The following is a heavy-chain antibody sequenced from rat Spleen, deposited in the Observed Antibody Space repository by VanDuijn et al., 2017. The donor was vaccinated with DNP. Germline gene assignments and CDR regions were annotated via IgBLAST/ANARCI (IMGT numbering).Heavy chain of an antibody. CDR1: GYSITSSYR. V-gene: IGHV3-3*01. D-gene: IGHD1-1*01. Sequence: EVQLQESGPGLVKPSQSLSLTCSVTGYSITSSYRWNWIRKFPGNKLEWMGYINSAGSTNYNPSLKSRISITRDTSKNQFFLQVNSVTTEDTATYYCARGGIYYSGGGFAYWGQGTLVTVSS. CDR3: ARGGIYYSGGGFAY. J-gene: IGHJ3*01. CDR2: INSAGST.